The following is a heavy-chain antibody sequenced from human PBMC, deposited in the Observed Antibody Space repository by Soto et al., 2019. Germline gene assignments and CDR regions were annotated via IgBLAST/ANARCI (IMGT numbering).Heavy chain of an antibody. Sequence: QVQLQESGPGLVKPSETLSLTCTVSGGSISSYYWSWIRQPPGKGLEWIGYIYYSGSTNYNPSLKSRVTISVDTSKNQFSLKLSSVTAADTAVYYCARGDPLLWFGEKVYYGMDVWGQGTTVTVCS. V-gene: IGHV4-59*01. CDR2: IYYSGST. CDR1: GGSISSYY. CDR3: ARGDPLLWFGEKVYYGMDV. J-gene: IGHJ6*02. D-gene: IGHD3-10*01.